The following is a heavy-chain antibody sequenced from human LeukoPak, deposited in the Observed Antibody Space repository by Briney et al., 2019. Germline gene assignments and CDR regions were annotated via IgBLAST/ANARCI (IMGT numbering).Heavy chain of an antibody. CDR3: ARGLRVDGSGSYYNRAFGYYMDV. J-gene: IGHJ6*03. D-gene: IGHD3-10*01. CDR1: GGSISRGSYY. Sequence: SETLSLTCTVSGGSISRGSYYWSWIRQPAGKGLEWIGLLYPSGSTNNSPSLKSRVTISVDTSKNQFSLKLSSMTAADTAVYYCARGLRVDGSGSYYNRAFGYYMDVWGKGTTVTVSS. CDR2: LYPSGST. V-gene: IGHV4-61*02.